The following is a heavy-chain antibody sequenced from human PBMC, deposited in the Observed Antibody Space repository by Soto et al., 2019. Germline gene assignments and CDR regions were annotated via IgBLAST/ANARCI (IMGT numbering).Heavy chain of an antibody. CDR2: ISSSSSYI. J-gene: IGHJ4*02. CDR1: GFTFSSYS. D-gene: IGHD6-19*01. V-gene: IGHV3-21*01. CDR3: ASFPYSSGWYVLY. Sequence: EGSLRLSCAASGFTFSSYSMNWVRQAPGKGLEWVSSISSSSSYIYYADSVKGRFTISRDNAKNSLYLQMNSLRAEDTAVYYCASFPYSSGWYVLYWGQGTLVTVS.